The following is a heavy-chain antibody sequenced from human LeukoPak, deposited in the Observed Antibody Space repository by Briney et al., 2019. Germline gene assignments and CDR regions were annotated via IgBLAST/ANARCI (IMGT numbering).Heavy chain of an antibody. CDR3: ARDVGYNWNHNWFDP. CDR2: IYHSGST. V-gene: IGHV4-30-2*01. Sequence: SETLSLTCAVSGGSISSGGYSWSWIRQPPGKGLEWIGYIYHSGSTYYNPSLKSRVTISVDRSKNQFSLKLSSVTAADTAVYYCARDVGYNWNHNWFDPWGQGTLVTVSS. D-gene: IGHD1-20*01. CDR1: GGSISSGGYS. J-gene: IGHJ5*02.